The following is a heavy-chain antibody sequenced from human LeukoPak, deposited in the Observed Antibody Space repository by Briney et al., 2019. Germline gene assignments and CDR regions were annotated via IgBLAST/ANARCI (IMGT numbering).Heavy chain of an antibody. J-gene: IGHJ5*02. CDR3: ARHQDYGSGSWYNWFDP. CDR2: IYYSGST. V-gene: IGHV4-59*08. CDR1: GGSISSYY. Sequence: SETLSLTCTVSGGSISSYYWSWIRQPPGKGLEWIGYIYYSGSTNYNPSLKSRVTISVDTSKNQFSLKLSSVTAADTAVYYCARHQDYGSGSWYNWFDPWGQGTLVTVSS. D-gene: IGHD3-10*01.